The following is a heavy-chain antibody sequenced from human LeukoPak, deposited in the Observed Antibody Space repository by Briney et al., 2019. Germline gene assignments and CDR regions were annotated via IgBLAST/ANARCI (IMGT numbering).Heavy chain of an antibody. Sequence: EASVKVSCKASGGTFSSYAISCVRQAPGQGREWMGGIIPIFCTANYAQKFQDRVTITADESTSSAYMELSSLRCEDAAVYYCAGDWRDMVRGVITPFDYWGQGTLVTVSS. D-gene: IGHD3-10*01. CDR3: AGDWRDMVRGVITPFDY. CDR2: IIPIFCTA. J-gene: IGHJ4*02. V-gene: IGHV1-69*01. CDR1: GGTFSSYA.